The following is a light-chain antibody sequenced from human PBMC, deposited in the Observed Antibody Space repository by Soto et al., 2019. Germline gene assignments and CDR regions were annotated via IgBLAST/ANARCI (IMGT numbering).Light chain of an antibody. Sequence: IELTHSPSTMYLSPGERATLSCRASQSVSGSYLAWYQQRPGQAHRLLIYGASSRATGIPDRFSGSGSGTDFTLTITRLEPEDFAVYYCQQYGSSRWTFGRGTKVDIK. CDR1: QSVSGSY. CDR3: QQYGSSRWT. V-gene: IGKV3-20*01. J-gene: IGKJ1*01. CDR2: GAS.